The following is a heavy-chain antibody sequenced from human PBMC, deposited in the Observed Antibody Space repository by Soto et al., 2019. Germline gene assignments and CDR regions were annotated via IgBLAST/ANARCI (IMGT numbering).Heavy chain of an antibody. Sequence: QVQLVQSGAEVKKPGSSVKVSCKASGGTFSSYTISWVRQAPGQGLEWMGRIIPILGIANYAQKFQGRVTITADKSTSTAYMELSSLRSEDTAVYYCARDVGGRTGSEDVWGKGTTVTVSS. J-gene: IGHJ6*04. CDR1: GGTFSSYT. D-gene: IGHD1-1*01. CDR2: IIPILGIA. V-gene: IGHV1-69*08. CDR3: ARDVGGRTGSEDV.